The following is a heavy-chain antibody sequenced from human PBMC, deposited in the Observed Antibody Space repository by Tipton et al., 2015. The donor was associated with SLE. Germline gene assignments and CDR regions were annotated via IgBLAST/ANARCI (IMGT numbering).Heavy chain of an antibody. V-gene: IGHV4-31*03. J-gene: IGHJ3*02. CDR3: VSSGYPLGTFES. Sequence: TLSLTCTASGVSTSSGGYFWNWIRHYPGKGLEWIGSIHHSGTTHYNPSLKSRVTLAVDTSKNQFSLKLSVVTAADTAVYYCVSSGYPLGTFESWGQGTMVTVSS. CDR2: IHHSGTT. CDR1: GVSTSSGGYF. D-gene: IGHD3-9*01.